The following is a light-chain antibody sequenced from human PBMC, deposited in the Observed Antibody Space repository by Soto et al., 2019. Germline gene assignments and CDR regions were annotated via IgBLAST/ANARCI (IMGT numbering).Light chain of an antibody. J-gene: IGLJ3*02. Sequence: QSVLTQPPSVSAAPGQRVTISFSGSSSNMGNNYVSWYRQLPGTPPKLLIYDNDKRPSGIPDRFSASKSGTSATLGITGLQTGDESEYYCGTWDNSLTVAVFGGGTKLTVL. V-gene: IGLV1-51*01. CDR1: SSNMGNNY. CDR2: DND. CDR3: GTWDNSLTVAV.